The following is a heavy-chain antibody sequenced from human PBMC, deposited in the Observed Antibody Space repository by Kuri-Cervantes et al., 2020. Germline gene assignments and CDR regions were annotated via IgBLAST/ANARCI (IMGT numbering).Heavy chain of an antibody. Sequence: SGPTLVKPTQTLTLTCTFSGFSLSTSGMRVSWIRQPPGKALEWLARIDWDDDKFYNPSLKTRLTISKDTSKNQVVLTMTNMDPVDTATYYCAHRWDRVVRGVYDYWGQGTLVTVSS. D-gene: IGHD3-10*01. CDR3: AHRWDRVVRGVYDY. V-gene: IGHV2-70*12. J-gene: IGHJ4*02. CDR2: IDWDDDK. CDR1: GFSLSTSGMR.